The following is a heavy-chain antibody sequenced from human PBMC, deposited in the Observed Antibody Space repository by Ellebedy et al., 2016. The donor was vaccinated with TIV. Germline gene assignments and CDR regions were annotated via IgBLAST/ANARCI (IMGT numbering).Heavy chain of an antibody. D-gene: IGHD3-22*01. J-gene: IGHJ4*02. CDR3: ARWVGRGDSNGYTDY. V-gene: IGHV1-8*02. CDR2: MNPNSGNT. Sequence: ASVKVSCXASGYTFTDYIIHWVRQATGQGLEGMGWMNPNSGNTGYAQKFQGRVTMTRDTSTSTNYMELSSLTSEDTAVYYCARWVGRGDSNGYTDYWGQGTLVTVSS. CDR1: GYTFTDYI.